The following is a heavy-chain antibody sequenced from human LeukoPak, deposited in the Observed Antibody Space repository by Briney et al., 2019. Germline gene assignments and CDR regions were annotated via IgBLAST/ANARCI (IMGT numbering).Heavy chain of an antibody. V-gene: IGHV3-7*03. Sequence: GGSLRLSCAASGFTFSSYWMSWVRQAPGKGLEWVANIKQDGSEKYYVDSVKGRFTISRDNAKNSLYLQMNSLRAEDTALYYCAKDIGAVAGVFDYWGQGTLVTVSS. CDR3: AKDIGAVAGVFDY. J-gene: IGHJ4*02. D-gene: IGHD6-19*01. CDR2: IKQDGSEK. CDR1: GFTFSSYW.